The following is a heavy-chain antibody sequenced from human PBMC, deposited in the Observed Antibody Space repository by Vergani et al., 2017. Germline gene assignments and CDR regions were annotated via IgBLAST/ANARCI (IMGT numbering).Heavy chain of an antibody. V-gene: IGHV3-49*04. J-gene: IGHJ4*02. D-gene: IGHD5-18*01. CDR3: SRGRGYSFGYSDY. CDR2: IRNKAYGGTT. CDR1: GFSFGDYA. Sequence: EVQLVESGGGLVPPGRSLSLSCAASGFSFGDYAMTWVRQAPGKGLEWVAFIRNKAYGGTTEFATSVKGRFTISRDVSKRLAYLQLSGLKTEDTAVYFCSRGRGYSFGYSDYWGQGTLVTVSS.